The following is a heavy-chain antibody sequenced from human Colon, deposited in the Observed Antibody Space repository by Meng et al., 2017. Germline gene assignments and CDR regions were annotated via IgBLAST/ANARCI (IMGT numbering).Heavy chain of an antibody. CDR3: AKKYSSGWQVQDY. V-gene: IGHV3-30*04. Sequence: GGSLRLSCAASGFTFSNYAMHWVRQAPGEGLEWVAVISYNGSNKYYEGSVKGRFSISRDNSKNTLYLQMNSLRAEDTAVYYCAKKYSSGWQVQDYWGQGTLVTVSS. CDR2: ISYNGSNK. J-gene: IGHJ4*02. D-gene: IGHD6-19*01. CDR1: GFTFSNYA.